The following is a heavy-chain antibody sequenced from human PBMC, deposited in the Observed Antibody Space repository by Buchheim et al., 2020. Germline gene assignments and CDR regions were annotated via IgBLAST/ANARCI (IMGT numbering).Heavy chain of an antibody. J-gene: IGHJ6*02. CDR1: GFTFSSYA. CDR3: ARESQYYGMDV. V-gene: IGHV3-30-3*01. CDR2: ISYDGSNK. Sequence: QVQLVESGGGVVQPGRSLRLSCAASGFTFSSYAMHWVRQAPGKGLEWVAVISYDGSNKYYADSVKGRFTISRDNSKNTLYLKMNSLRAEDTAVYYCARESQYYGMDVWGQGTT.